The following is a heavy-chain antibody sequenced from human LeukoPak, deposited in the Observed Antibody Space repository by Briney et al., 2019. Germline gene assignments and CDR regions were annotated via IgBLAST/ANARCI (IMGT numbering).Heavy chain of an antibody. Sequence: ASVKVSCKASGYTFTGYYMHWVRQAPGQGLEWMGWISAYNGNTNYAQKLQGRVTMTTDTSTSTAYMELRSLRSDDTAVYYCARGSLGEYYYDSSGYYYLYAEYFQHWGQGTLVTVSS. CDR2: ISAYNGNT. D-gene: IGHD3-22*01. V-gene: IGHV1-18*04. CDR3: ARGSLGEYYYDSSGYYYLYAEYFQH. CDR1: GYTFTGYY. J-gene: IGHJ1*01.